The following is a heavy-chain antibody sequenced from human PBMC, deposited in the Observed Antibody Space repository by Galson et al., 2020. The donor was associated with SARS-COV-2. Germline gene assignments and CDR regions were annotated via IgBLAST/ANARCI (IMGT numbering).Heavy chain of an antibody. D-gene: IGHD1-26*01. CDR1: GYTFTTYG. Sequence: ASVKVSCKASGYTFTTYGFIWVRKAPGQGLEWMGWISAYNGNTHYPQRLQGRVTMTTDTSTSTAYMELTSLRSDDTAVYYCARVVGATPSDYWGQGTLVTVSS. CDR3: ARVVGATPSDY. J-gene: IGHJ4*02. CDR2: ISAYNGNT. V-gene: IGHV1-18*01.